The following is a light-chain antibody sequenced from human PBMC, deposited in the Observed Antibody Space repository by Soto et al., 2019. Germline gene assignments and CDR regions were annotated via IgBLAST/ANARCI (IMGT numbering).Light chain of an antibody. CDR3: QKYGSSPLT. CDR2: GAS. V-gene: IGKV3-20*01. Sequence: EIVLTQSPGTLSLSLGERATLSCRASQSVKNNRLTWYQQKPGQAPRLLIYGASSRATGIPDRFSGSGSGTDFTLTISRLEPEDFAVYYCQKYGSSPLTFGGGTKVEIK. J-gene: IGKJ4*01. CDR1: QSVKNNR.